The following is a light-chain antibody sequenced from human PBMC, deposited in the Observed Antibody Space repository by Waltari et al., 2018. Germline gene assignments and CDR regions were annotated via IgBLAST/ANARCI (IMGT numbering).Light chain of an antibody. Sequence: QSALTQPASVSGSPGQSITISCTGTSSDVGRYNYVSWYQQHPGKAPKLLVYDVSNRPSGGPSRSSGSKSGNTASLTSSGLQAADEAHYYCNSYASNSNGLFGGGTKLTIL. V-gene: IGLV2-14*03. J-gene: IGLJ2*01. CDR3: NSYASNSNGL. CDR2: DVS. CDR1: SSDVGRYNY.